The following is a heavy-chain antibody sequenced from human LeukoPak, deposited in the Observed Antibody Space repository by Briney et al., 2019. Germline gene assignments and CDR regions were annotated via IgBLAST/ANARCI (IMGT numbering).Heavy chain of an antibody. CDR1: GFSFTTYS. CDR3: ARDGGWLQYIDY. D-gene: IGHD5-24*01. V-gene: IGHV3-21*01. Sequence: TGGSLRLSCAAPGFSFTTYSMNWVRQAPGKGLEWVSSISSSNSFIYYADSVKGRFTISRDNAKNSLYLQMNSLRAEDTAVYYCARDGGWLQYIDYWGQGTLVTVSS. J-gene: IGHJ4*02. CDR2: ISSSNSFI.